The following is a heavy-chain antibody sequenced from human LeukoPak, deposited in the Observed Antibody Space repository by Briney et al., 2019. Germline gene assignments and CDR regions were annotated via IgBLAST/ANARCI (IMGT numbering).Heavy chain of an antibody. J-gene: IGHJ4*02. D-gene: IGHD4-17*01. CDR1: GFTLSNNA. V-gene: IGHV3-30-3*01. Sequence: GGSLGLSCAASGFTLSNNAMSWVRQAPGKGLEWVAVISYDGSNKYYADSVKGRFTISRDNSKNTLYLQMNSLRAEDTAVYYCARVGSDSDYGDYRTPYDYWGQGTLVTVSS. CDR2: ISYDGSNK. CDR3: ARVGSDSDYGDYRTPYDY.